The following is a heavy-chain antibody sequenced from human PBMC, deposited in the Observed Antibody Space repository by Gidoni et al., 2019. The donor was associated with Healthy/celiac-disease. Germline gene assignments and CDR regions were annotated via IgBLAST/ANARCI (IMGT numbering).Heavy chain of an antibody. V-gene: IGHV1-18*01. Sequence: QVQLVQSGAEVKKPGSSVKVSCKASGYTFTNYAITWVRQAPGQGLEWMGWISTYNGNTNCAQKLQGRVTMTTDTSTSTVYMELRSLRSDDTAVYYCARVNIGAADGLENWFDPWGQGTLVTVSS. D-gene: IGHD6-13*01. J-gene: IGHJ5*02. CDR3: ARVNIGAADGLENWFDP. CDR1: GYTFTNYA. CDR2: ISTYNGNT.